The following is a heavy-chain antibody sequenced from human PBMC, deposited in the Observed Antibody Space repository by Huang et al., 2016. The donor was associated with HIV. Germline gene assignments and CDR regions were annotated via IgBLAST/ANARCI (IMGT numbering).Heavy chain of an antibody. Sequence: QVQLQESGPGLVKPSETLSLTCTVSGGSISSHYWSWIRQPPGQGLTWIGSIYYSGGTNYNPTRKSRVTISVDTYKNQFSLKLSAVNAADTAVYYCARDGTRLYYDFGSGYYNWFDPWGQGTLVTVSS. CDR1: GGSISSHY. J-gene: IGHJ5*02. V-gene: IGHV4-59*11. D-gene: IGHD3-3*01. CDR3: ARDGTRLYYDFGSGYYNWFDP. CDR2: IYYSGGT.